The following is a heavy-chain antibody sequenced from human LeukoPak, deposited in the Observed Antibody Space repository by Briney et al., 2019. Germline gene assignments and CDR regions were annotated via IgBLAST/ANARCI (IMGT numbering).Heavy chain of an antibody. CDR1: GFTFSSYS. J-gene: IGHJ6*02. CDR2: ISSSSSTI. Sequence: PGGSLRLSCAASGFTFSSYSMNWVRQAPGKGLEWVSYISSSSSTIYYADSVKGRFTISRDNAKNSLYLQMSSLRAEDTAVYYCARDQPGGYYYYGMDVWGQGTTVTVSS. V-gene: IGHV3-48*04. CDR3: ARDQPGGYYYYGMDV.